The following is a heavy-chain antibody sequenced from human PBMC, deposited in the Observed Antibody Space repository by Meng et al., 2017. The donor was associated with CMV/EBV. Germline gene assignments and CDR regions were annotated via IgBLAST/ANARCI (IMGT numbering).Heavy chain of an antibody. V-gene: IGHV3-30*04. Sequence: LSLTGAASGFTFNTYAMHWVRQAPGKGLEWVAVISYDGSNKYTADSVQGRLTISRDNSKNNLYLQMNSLTVEDTAVYYCVRDQGGESMIAVLIERFGMDVWGQGTTVTVSS. CDR1: GFTFNTYA. D-gene: IGHD3-22*01. CDR3: VRDQGGESMIAVLIERFGMDV. J-gene: IGHJ6*02. CDR2: ISYDGSNK.